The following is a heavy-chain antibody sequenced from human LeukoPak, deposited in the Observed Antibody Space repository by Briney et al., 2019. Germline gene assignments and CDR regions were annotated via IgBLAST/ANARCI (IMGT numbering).Heavy chain of an antibody. J-gene: IGHJ5*02. D-gene: IGHD2-2*01. CDR2: IYYSGST. CDR1: GGSISSSSYY. V-gene: IGHV4-39*01. Sequence: SETLSLTCTVSGGSISSSSYYWAWIRQPPGKGLEWIGSIYYSGSTYYNPSLKSRVTISVDTFKNQFSLNLNSVTAADTAVFYCASLYCTTNSCWFDPWGQGTLVTVSS. CDR3: ASLYCTTNSCWFDP.